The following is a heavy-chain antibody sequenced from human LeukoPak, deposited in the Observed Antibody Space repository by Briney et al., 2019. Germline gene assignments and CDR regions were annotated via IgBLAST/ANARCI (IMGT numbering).Heavy chain of an antibody. V-gene: IGHV3-23*01. CDR1: GFTFSSYA. CDR2: ISGSGGST. J-gene: IGHJ4*02. Sequence: GGSLRLSCAASGFTFSSYAMSWVRQAPGKGLEWVSAISGSGGSTYYADSVKGRFTISRDNSKNTLYLQLNSLRADDAAVYYCAKDFSRDDTSGYDYWGQGTLVTVSS. D-gene: IGHD3-22*01. CDR3: AKDFSRDDTSGYDY.